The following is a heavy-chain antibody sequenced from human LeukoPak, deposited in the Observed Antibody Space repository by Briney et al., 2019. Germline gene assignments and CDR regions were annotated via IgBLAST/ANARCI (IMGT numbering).Heavy chain of an antibody. J-gene: IGHJ6*02. CDR1: GYTFTGYY. CDR3: ARGVPGSYYSRWYYYYGMDV. D-gene: IGHD3-10*01. CDR2: INPSGGST. V-gene: IGHV1-46*01. Sequence: ASVKVSCKASGYTFTGYYMHWVRQAPGQGLEWMGIINPSGGSTSYAQKFQGRVTMTRDTSTSTVYMELSSLRSEDTAVYYCARGVPGSYYSRWYYYYGMDVWGQGTTVTVSS.